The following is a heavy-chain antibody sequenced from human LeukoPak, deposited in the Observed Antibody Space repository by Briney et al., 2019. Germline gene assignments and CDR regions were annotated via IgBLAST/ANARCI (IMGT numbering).Heavy chain of an antibody. CDR1: GGSISSYY. Sequence: PSETLSLTCTVSGGSISSYYWSWIRQPPGKGLEWIGYIYYSGTTNYNPSLKSRVTISVDTSKNQFSLKLSSVTAADTAVYYCARSGSSSWYYLDYWGQGTLVTVSS. V-gene: IGHV4-59*12. D-gene: IGHD6-13*01. J-gene: IGHJ4*02. CDR2: IYYSGTT. CDR3: ARSGSSSWYYLDY.